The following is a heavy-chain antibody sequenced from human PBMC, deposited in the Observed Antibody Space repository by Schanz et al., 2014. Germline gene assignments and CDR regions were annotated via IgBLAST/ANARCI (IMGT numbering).Heavy chain of an antibody. J-gene: IGHJ6*03. V-gene: IGHV3-48*01. CDR2: ISWNSGSI. D-gene: IGHD5-12*01. CDR1: GYTFSDHF. CDR3: ARGGSSGYDFSIYYMDV. Sequence: EVRLVESGGGLVQPGGSLRLSCAASGYTFSDHFMDWVRQAPGKGLEWVSSISWNSGSIDYADSVKGRFTISRDNFKNTLFLQMNSLRAEDTAAYYCARGGSSGYDFSIYYMDVWGKGTTVTVSS.